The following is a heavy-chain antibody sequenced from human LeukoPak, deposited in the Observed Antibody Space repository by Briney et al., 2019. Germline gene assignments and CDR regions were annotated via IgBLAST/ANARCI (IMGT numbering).Heavy chain of an antibody. V-gene: IGHV3-11*01. D-gene: IGHD5-12*01. J-gene: IGHJ6*02. CDR2: ISSSGSTI. CDR3: AREILRDYYYYGMDV. Sequence: PGGSLRLSCAASGFTFSDYYMSWIRQAPGKGLEWVSYISSSGSTIYYADSVKGRFTISRDNAKNSLYLQMNSLRAEDTAVYYCAREILRDYYYYGMDVWGQGTTVTVSS. CDR1: GFTFSDYY.